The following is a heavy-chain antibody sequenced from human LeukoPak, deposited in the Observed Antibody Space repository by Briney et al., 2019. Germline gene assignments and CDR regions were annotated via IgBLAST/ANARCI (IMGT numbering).Heavy chain of an antibody. D-gene: IGHD4-17*01. V-gene: IGHV4-59*01. CDR3: ARGGDYGDLRYFDY. Sequence: SETLSLTCTGSGGSINNYYWSWIRQPPGKGLEWIGYIYYRGSTNYNPSLKSRVTFSVDTSKNQFSLKLNSVTAADTAVYYCARGGDYGDLRYFDYWGQGTLVTVSS. J-gene: IGHJ4*02. CDR2: IYYRGST. CDR1: GGSINNYY.